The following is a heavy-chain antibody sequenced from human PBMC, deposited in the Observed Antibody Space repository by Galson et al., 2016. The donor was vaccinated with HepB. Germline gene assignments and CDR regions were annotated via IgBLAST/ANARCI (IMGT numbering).Heavy chain of an antibody. CDR3: AKDISPQYDSSGYYSRRYFQH. J-gene: IGHJ1*01. Sequence: SLRLSCAASGFRFDDHAMHWVRQAPGKGLEWVSGISWNSGNIGYADSVKGRFTISRDNAKNSLYLQMNSLRAEDTASYYCAKDISPQYDSSGYYSRRYFQHWGQGTLVTVSS. V-gene: IGHV3-9*01. CDR2: ISWNSGNI. CDR1: GFRFDDHA. D-gene: IGHD3-22*01.